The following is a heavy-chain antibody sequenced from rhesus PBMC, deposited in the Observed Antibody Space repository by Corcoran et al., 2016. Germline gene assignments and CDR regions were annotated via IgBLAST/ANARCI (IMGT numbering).Heavy chain of an antibody. CDR2: IYGNSAST. J-gene: IGHJ4*01. D-gene: IGHD4-29*01. CDR3: ARAQYGSSLDY. V-gene: IGHV4S9*01. CDR1: GGSTSDTSY. Sequence: QVQLQESGPGLVKPSATLSLPCAVSGGSTSDTSYWTLLSPPPGKGLEWIGNIYGNSASTYYNPSLKSRVTISKDTSKNQFFLKLSSVTAADTAVYYCARAQYGSSLDYWGQGVLVTVSS.